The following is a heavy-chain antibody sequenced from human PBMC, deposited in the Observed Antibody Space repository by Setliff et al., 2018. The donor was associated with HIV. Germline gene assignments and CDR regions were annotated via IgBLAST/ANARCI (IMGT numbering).Heavy chain of an antibody. CDR3: ARVRERVTIFGVVRDFDS. J-gene: IGHJ4*02. V-gene: IGHV1-18*01. CDR2: ISAYNGNT. CDR1: GYTFTSYG. Sequence: GASVKVSCKASGYTFTSYGISWVRQAPGQGLEWMGWISAYNGNTNYAQKLQGRVTLTTDTPSSTIYMELRSLRSDDTAVYYCARVRERVTIFGVVRDFDSWGQGTLVTVSS. D-gene: IGHD3-3*01.